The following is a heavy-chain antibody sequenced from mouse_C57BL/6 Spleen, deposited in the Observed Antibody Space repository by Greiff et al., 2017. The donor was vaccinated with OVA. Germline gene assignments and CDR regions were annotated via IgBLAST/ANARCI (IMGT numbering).Heavy chain of an antibody. CDR1: GYSFTDYN. V-gene: IGHV1-39*01. CDR2: INPNYGTT. D-gene: IGHD1-1*01. CDR3: AREDYYGSSYGFAY. J-gene: IGHJ3*01. Sequence: VQLQQSGPELVKPGASVKISCKASGYSFTDYNMNWVKQSNGKSLEWIGVINPNYGTTSYNQKFKGKATLTVDQSSSTAYMQLNRLTSEESAVYYSAREDYYGSSYGFAYWGQGTLVTVSA.